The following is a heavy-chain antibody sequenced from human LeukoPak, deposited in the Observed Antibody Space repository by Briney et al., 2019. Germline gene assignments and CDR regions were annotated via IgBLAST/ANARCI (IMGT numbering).Heavy chain of an antibody. D-gene: IGHD3-10*01. J-gene: IGHJ5*02. CDR3: ARAILGSGSYYRRGNWFDP. Sequence: SETLSLTCTVSGGSISSSSYYWGWIRQPPGKGLEWIGSIYYSGSTNYNPSLKSRVTISVDTSKNQFSLKLSSVTAADTAVYYYARAILGSGSYYRRGNWFDPWGQGTLVTVSS. CDR1: GGSISSSSYY. CDR2: IYYSGST. V-gene: IGHV4-39*07.